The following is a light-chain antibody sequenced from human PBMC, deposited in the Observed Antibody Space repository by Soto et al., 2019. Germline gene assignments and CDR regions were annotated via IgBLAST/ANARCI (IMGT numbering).Light chain of an antibody. CDR2: DAS. CDR1: QDIKNC. V-gene: IGKV1-33*01. Sequence: DIQMTQSPSSLSASVGDRVTITCQASQDIKNCLNWYQQKPGKAPKLLIYDASNLETGVPSRFSGSGSGTDFTLTISSLQTEDIATYYCQQYDNLPPLTFGGGTKVEIK. CDR3: QQYDNLPPLT. J-gene: IGKJ4*01.